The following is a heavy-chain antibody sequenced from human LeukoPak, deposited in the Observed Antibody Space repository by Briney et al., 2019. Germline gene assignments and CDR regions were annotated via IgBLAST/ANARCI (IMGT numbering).Heavy chain of an antibody. CDR2: INPSGGST. CDR3: ARSYFYDSSGYYYYGYYYYYYGMDV. CDR1: GYTFTSYY. Sequence: ASVKVSCKASGYTFTSYYMHWVRQAPGQGLEWMGIINPSGGSTSYAQKFQGRVTMTRDTSTSTVYMELSSLRSEDTAVYYCARSYFYDSSGYYYYGYYYYYYGMDVWGQGTTVTVSS. J-gene: IGHJ6*02. V-gene: IGHV1-46*01. D-gene: IGHD3-22*01.